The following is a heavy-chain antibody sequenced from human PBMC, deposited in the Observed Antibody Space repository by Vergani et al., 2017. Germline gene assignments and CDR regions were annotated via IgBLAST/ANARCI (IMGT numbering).Heavy chain of an antibody. CDR1: GYTFSDHH. D-gene: IGHD5-18*01. Sequence: QVQLVQSGAEVKKPGASVKVSCKASGYTFSDHHLHWVRQAPGQGLEWVGWININSGATKLAQKFQGRVTMTEDTSTDTAYMELSSLRSEDTAVYYCATDCRGYSYDGFTYWGQGTLVTVSS. V-gene: IGHV1-2*02. J-gene: IGHJ4*02. CDR2: ININSGAT. CDR3: ATDCRGYSYDGFTY.